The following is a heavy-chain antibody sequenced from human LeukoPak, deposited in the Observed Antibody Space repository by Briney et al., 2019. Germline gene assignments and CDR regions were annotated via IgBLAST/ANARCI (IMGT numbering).Heavy chain of an antibody. J-gene: IGHJ4*02. CDR3: AKEGPEGRYYFDS. D-gene: IGHD1-14*01. Sequence: PSETLSLTCTVSGDSISTYYWSWIWQPPGKGLEWIGYIYYSGSTSYNPSLKSRVTISVDTSKNQFSLRLTSVTAADTAVYYCAKEGPEGRYYFDSWGQGTLVTVSS. CDR2: IYYSGST. CDR1: GDSISTYY. V-gene: IGHV4-59*01.